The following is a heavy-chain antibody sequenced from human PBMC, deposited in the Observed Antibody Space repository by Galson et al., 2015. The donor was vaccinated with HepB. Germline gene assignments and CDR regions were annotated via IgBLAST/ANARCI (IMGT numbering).Heavy chain of an antibody. J-gene: IGHJ6*02. CDR2: ISGSGGST. V-gene: IGHV3-23*01. CDR1: GFTFSSYA. CDR3: AKDPALRYFDWGDYYGMDV. D-gene: IGHD3-9*01. Sequence: SLRLSCAASGFTFSSYAMSWVRQAPGKGLEWVSAISGSGGSTYYAGSVKGRFTISRDNSKNTLYLQMNSLRAEDTAVYYCAKDPALRYFDWGDYYGMDVWGQGTTVTVSS.